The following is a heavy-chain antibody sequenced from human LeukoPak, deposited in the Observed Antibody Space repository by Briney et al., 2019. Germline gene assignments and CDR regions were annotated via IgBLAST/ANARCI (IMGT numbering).Heavy chain of an antibody. CDR2: IYHSGST. CDR3: AREHGDYWGTFDP. J-gene: IGHJ5*02. D-gene: IGHD4-17*01. CDR1: GGSISSGSYY. V-gene: IGHV4-30-2*01. Sequence: TPSETLSLTCTVSGGSISSGSYYWSWIRQPPGKGLEWIGYIYHSGSTYYNPSLKSRVTISVDRSKNQFSLKLSSVTAADTAVYYCAREHGDYWGTFDPWGQGTLVTVSS.